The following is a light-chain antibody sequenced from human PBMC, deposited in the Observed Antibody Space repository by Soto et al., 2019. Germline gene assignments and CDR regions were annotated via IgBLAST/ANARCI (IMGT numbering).Light chain of an antibody. CDR1: QSISSY. CDR3: QQAQTLRT. CDR2: TAS. V-gene: IGKV1-39*01. J-gene: IGKJ1*01. Sequence: QPWSSLSASVGHRVTITCRASQSISSYLNWYQQKPGKAPKLLIQTASTLQSGVPSRFSGSGSGTDFTLSLSRLQPEGFGIHDDQQAQTLRTFGQGTKVDIK.